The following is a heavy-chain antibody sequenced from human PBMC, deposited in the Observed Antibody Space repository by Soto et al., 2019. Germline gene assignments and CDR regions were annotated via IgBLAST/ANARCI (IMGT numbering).Heavy chain of an antibody. CDR1: GASISSYN. CDR2: IYYNGST. J-gene: IGHJ4*02. Sequence: SETLSLTCTVSGASISSYNWNWIRQPPGKELEWIGYIYYNGSTNYNPTLKSRVTISVDTSKNKFSLKLSSVTAADTAVYYCARTLSGFNYGPLDYWGQGILVTVSS. CDR3: ARTLSGFNYGPLDY. D-gene: IGHD5-18*01. V-gene: IGHV4-59*08.